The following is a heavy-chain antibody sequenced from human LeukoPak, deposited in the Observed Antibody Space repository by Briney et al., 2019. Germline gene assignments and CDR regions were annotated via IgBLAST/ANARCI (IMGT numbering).Heavy chain of an antibody. V-gene: IGHV3-30-3*01. CDR3: ARDETGY. CDR2: ISYVGSNK. CDR1: GFTFSSYA. D-gene: IGHD3-9*01. Sequence: PGRSLSLSCAASGFTFSSYAMHWVRQAPGKGLEWVAVISYVGSNKYYADSVKGRFTISRDTSKNTLYLQMNSLRAEDTAVYYCARDETGYWGQGTLVTVSS. J-gene: IGHJ4*02.